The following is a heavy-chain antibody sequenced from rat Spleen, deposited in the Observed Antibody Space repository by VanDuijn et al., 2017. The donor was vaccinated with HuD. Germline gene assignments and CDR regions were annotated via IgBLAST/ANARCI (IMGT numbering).Heavy chain of an antibody. Sequence: VQVVESGGGLVQPKESLKISCAASGFTFSNAAMYWVRQAPGKGLEWVARIRTKPNNYATYYADSVKGRFIISRDDSKSMVYLQMDSLRSEDTATYYCARHEGNSGYYFDYWGQGVMVTVSS. D-gene: IGHD4-3*01. CDR2: IRTKPNNYAT. V-gene: IGHV10-5*01. CDR3: ARHEGNSGYYFDY. CDR1: GFTFSNAA. J-gene: IGHJ2*01.